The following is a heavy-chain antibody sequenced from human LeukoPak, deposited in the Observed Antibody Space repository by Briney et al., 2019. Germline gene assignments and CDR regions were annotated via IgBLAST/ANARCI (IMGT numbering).Heavy chain of an antibody. V-gene: IGHV1-24*01. CDR2: FDPEDGET. CDR3: ATGRNYYDSSGYVN. J-gene: IGHJ1*01. D-gene: IGHD3-22*01. Sequence: GASVKVSCKASGYIFTSYGISWVRQAPGQGLEWMGGFDPEDGETIYAQKFQGRVTMTEDTSTDTAYMELSSLRSEDTAVYYCATGRNYYDSSGYVNWGQGTLVTVSS. CDR1: GYIFTSYG.